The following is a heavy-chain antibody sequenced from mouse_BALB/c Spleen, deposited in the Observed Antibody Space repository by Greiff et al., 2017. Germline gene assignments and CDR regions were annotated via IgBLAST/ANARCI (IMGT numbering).Heavy chain of an antibody. CDR3: VRGGNYAMDY. J-gene: IGHJ4*01. Sequence: QVQLQQSGPGLVAPSQSLSITCTVSGFSLTSYDISWIRQPPGKGLEWLGVIWTGGGTNYNSAFMSRLSISKDNSKSQVFLKMNSLQTDDTAIYYCVRGGNYAMDYWGQGTSVTVSS. CDR1: GFSLTSYD. CDR2: IWTGGGT. V-gene: IGHV2-9-2*01.